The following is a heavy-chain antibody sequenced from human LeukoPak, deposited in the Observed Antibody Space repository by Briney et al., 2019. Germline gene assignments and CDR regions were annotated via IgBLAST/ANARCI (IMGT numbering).Heavy chain of an antibody. CDR2: ISAYNGNT. J-gene: IGHJ4*02. V-gene: IGHV1-18*01. CDR3: ARDGSGSYWIEEYFDY. CDR1: GYTFTSYG. D-gene: IGHD1-26*01. Sequence: GASVKVSCRASGYTFTSYGISWVRPAPGQGLEWMGWISAYNGNTNYAQKLQGRVTMTTDTSTSTAYMELRSLRSDDTAVYYCARDGSGSYWIEEYFDYWGQGTLVTVSS.